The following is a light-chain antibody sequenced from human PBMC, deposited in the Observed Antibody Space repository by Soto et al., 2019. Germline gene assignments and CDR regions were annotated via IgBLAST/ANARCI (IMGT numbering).Light chain of an antibody. CDR1: SSNIGDNY. CDR2: DND. CDR3: GTWDDRLDGNYV. V-gene: IGLV1-51*01. J-gene: IGLJ1*01. Sequence: QSVLTQPPSVSAAPGQQVTISCSGSSSNIGDNYVSWYQHLPGTAPKLVVYDNDRRPSGIPGLFSGSKSGTSATLVITGLQTGDEADYYCGTWDDRLDGNYVFGTGTKLTVL.